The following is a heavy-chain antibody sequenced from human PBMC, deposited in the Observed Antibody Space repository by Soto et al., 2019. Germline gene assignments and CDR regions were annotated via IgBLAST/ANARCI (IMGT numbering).Heavy chain of an antibody. J-gene: IGHJ4*02. V-gene: IGHV3-48*03. Sequence: GGSLRLSCAASGFTFSSYQMNWVRQAPGKGLEWVSYITMSGSTMYYADSVKGRFTISRDNAKNSLFLQMNSLRVEDTAVYYCARGYSSGWSPGGYFDYWGQGTLVTV. CDR2: ITMSGSTM. CDR1: GFTFSSYQ. CDR3: ARGYSSGWSPGGYFDY. D-gene: IGHD6-19*01.